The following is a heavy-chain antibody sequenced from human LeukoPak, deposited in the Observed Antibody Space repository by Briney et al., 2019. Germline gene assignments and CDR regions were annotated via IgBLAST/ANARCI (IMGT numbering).Heavy chain of an antibody. J-gene: IGHJ4*02. D-gene: IGHD6-19*01. CDR3: ARDHMYSSGWYYFDY. V-gene: IGHV1-69*05. CDR1: GYTFTSYD. Sequence: GASVKVSCKASGYTFTSYDINWVRQAPGQGLEWMGGIIPIFGTANYAQKFQGRVTITTDESTSTAYMELSSLRSEDTAVYYCARDHMYSSGWYYFDYWGQGTLVTVSS. CDR2: IIPIFGTA.